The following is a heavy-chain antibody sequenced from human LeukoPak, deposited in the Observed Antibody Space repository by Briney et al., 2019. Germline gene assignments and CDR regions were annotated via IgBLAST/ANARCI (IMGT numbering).Heavy chain of an antibody. J-gene: IGHJ2*01. Sequence: PSETLSLTCTVSGGSISSYYWSWIRQPPGKGLEWIGYIYYSGSTNYNPSLKSRVTISVDTSKNQFCLKLSSVTAADTAVYYCARSLSIFGVVPYWYFDLWGRGTLVTVSS. D-gene: IGHD3-3*01. CDR2: IYYSGST. V-gene: IGHV4-59*01. CDR3: ARSLSIFGVVPYWYFDL. CDR1: GGSISSYY.